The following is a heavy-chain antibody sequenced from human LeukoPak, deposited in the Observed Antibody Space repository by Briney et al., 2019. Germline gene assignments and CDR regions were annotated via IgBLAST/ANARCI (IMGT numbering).Heavy chain of an antibody. CDR2: ISGSGGST. V-gene: IGHV3-23*01. D-gene: IGHD5-18*01. Sequence: PGGSLRLSCAASGFTFSSYAMSWVRQAPGKGLEWVSAISGSGGSTYYADSVKGRFTISRDNSKNTLYLQMNSLRAEDTAVYYCATSDALDTAMVYCVFWGQGTLVTVSS. J-gene: IGHJ4*02. CDR3: ATSDALDTAMVYCVF. CDR1: GFTFSSYA.